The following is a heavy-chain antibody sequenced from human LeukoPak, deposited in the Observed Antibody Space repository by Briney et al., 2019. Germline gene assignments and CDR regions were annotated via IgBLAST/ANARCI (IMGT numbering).Heavy chain of an antibody. V-gene: IGHV1-69*13. D-gene: IGHD3-22*01. Sequence: GASVKVSCKASGGTFSSYAISWVRQAPGQGLEWMGGIIPIFGTANYAQKFQGRVTFTADESTSTAYMELSSLGSEDTAVYYCARGLSSGYYYGGYWGQGTLVTVSS. CDR1: GGTFSSYA. J-gene: IGHJ4*02. CDR2: IIPIFGTA. CDR3: ARGLSSGYYYGGY.